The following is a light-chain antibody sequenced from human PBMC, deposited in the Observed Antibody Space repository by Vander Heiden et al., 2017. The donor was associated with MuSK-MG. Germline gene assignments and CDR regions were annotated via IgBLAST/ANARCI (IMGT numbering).Light chain of an antibody. CDR2: GEN. V-gene: IGLV3-19*01. CDR3: FSRDTTTNLRM. CDR1: SLKTYY. J-gene: IGLJ3*02. Sequence: SSELTQDPAVSVALGQTVRITCQGDSLKTYYASWYQQKAGQAPVLVIYGENNRPSGIPDRFSGSNSGNTSSLTITGAQADDEADYHCFSRDTTTNLRMFGGGTKLTVL.